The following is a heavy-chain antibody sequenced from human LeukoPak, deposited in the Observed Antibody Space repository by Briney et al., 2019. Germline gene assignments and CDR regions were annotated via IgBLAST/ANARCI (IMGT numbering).Heavy chain of an antibody. J-gene: IGHJ4*02. CDR3: ARDYYDSSGYQGTDY. CDR2: INPNSGGT. CDR1: GYTFTGYY. V-gene: IGHV1-2*02. D-gene: IGHD3-22*01. Sequence: ASVKVSCKASGYTFTGYYMHWVRQAPGQGLEWMGWINPNSGGTNYAQKLQGRVTMTTDTSTSTAYMELRSLRSDDTAVYYCARDYYDSSGYQGTDYWGQGTLVTVSS.